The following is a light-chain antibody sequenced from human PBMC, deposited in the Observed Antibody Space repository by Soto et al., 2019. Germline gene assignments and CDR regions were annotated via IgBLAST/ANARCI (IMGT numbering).Light chain of an antibody. Sequence: IVLTQSPGTLSLSPGERATLSCRASQSVRNNYLAWYQQKPGQAPRLLIYDASSRATDIPNRFRGSGSGTDLTLTISRLEPEDCAVYYCQQYGSSLPRTFGQGTKVETK. CDR1: QSVRNNY. V-gene: IGKV3-20*01. CDR2: DAS. CDR3: QQYGSSLPRT. J-gene: IGKJ1*01.